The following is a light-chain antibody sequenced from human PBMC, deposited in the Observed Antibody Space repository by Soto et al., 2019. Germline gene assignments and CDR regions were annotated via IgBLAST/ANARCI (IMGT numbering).Light chain of an antibody. CDR3: QQYNNWLIT. CDR1: QILSSNY. J-gene: IGKJ5*01. Sequence: EIVVALTRGTLSLSRGERATRCCRASQILSSNYLAWYQQRPGHAPRLLIYGASTRATGIPDRFSGSGSGTDFTLTISRLEPEDFAVYYCQQYNNWLITFGQGTRLEIK. V-gene: IGKV3-20*01. CDR2: GAS.